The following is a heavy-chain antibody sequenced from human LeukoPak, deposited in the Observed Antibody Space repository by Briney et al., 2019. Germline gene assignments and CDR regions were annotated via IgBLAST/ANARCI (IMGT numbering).Heavy chain of an antibody. Sequence: PSETLSLTCTVSSCSISSYYWSWIRQPPGKGLEWIGYIYYSGSTNYNPSLKSRVTISVDTSKNQFSLKLSSVTAADTAVYYCARGKYQLRYYFDYWGQGTLVTVSS. D-gene: IGHD2-2*01. V-gene: IGHV4-59*01. J-gene: IGHJ4*02. CDR2: IYYSGST. CDR3: ARGKYQLRYYFDY. CDR1: SCSISSYY.